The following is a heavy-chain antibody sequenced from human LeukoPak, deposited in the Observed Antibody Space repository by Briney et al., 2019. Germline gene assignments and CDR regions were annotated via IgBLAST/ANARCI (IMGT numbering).Heavy chain of an antibody. Sequence: PSETLSLTCTVSGGSISSYYWSWIRQPPGQGLEWIGYIYYSGSTNYNPSLKSRVNISVDTSKNPFSLKLSSVTAADMAVYYCASSRGWRRTVLLDYWGQGTLVTVSS. J-gene: IGHJ4*02. CDR2: IYYSGST. V-gene: IGHV4-59*08. CDR3: ASSRGWRRTVLLDY. D-gene: IGHD4-17*01. CDR1: GGSISSYY.